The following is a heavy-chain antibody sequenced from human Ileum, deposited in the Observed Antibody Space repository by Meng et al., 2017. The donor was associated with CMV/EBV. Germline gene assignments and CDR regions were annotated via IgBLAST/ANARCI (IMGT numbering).Heavy chain of an antibody. J-gene: IGHJ5*02. CDR2: IYYPGIT. CDR1: ISSSTFY. V-gene: IGHV4-39*02. D-gene: IGHD3-10*01. CDR3: AKISYGSESYRFRGWFDP. Sequence: ISSSTFYWGWIRQPPGKGLEWIGNIYYPGITYYNPSLKSRVTISIDTSKNHFSLKLYSVTAADTAVYYCAKISYGSESYRFRGWFDPWGQGTLVTVSS.